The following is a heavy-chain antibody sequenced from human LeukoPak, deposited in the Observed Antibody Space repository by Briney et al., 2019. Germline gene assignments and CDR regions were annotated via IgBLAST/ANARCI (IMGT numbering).Heavy chain of an antibody. CDR3: ARGPPDGDYFDY. V-gene: IGHV4-61*01. CDR1: GGSVSSGSYY. D-gene: IGHD4-17*01. Sequence: YPSETLSLTCTVSGGSVSSGSYYWSWIRQPPGKGLEWIGNIYYTGSTNYNPSLKSRVTISVDTSKNQFSLKLSSVTAADTAVYYCARGPPDGDYFDYWGQGTLVTVSS. J-gene: IGHJ4*02. CDR2: IYYTGST.